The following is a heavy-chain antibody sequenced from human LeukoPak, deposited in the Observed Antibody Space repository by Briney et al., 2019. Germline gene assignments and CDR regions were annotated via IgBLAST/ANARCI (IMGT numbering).Heavy chain of an antibody. CDR3: ARDTTSVVPAAMSY. CDR2: IRYDGSNK. J-gene: IGHJ4*02. V-gene: IGHV3-30*02. Sequence: GGSLRLSCAASGFTFSSYGMHWVRQAPGKGLEWVAFIRYDGSNKYYADSVKGRFTISRDNAKSSLYLQMNSLRAEDTAVYYCARDTTSVVPAAMSYWGQGTLVTVSS. CDR1: GFTFSSYG. D-gene: IGHD2-2*01.